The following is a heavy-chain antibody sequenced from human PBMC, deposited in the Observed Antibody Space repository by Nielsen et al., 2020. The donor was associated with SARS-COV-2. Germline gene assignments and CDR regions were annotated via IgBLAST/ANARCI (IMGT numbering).Heavy chain of an antibody. CDR1: GFTFSNYA. J-gene: IGHJ4*02. D-gene: IGHD1-26*01. CDR2: ISSSSSYI. Sequence: GESLKISCAASGFTFSNYAMSWVRQAPGKGLEWVSSISSSSSYIYYADSVKGRFTISRDNSKNTLYLQMNSLRAEDTAVYYCAKDSSGSYHFDYWGQGTLVTVSS. V-gene: IGHV3-23*01. CDR3: AKDSSGSYHFDY.